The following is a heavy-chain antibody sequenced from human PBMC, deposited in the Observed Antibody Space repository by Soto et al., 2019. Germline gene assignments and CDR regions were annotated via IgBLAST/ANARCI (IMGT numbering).Heavy chain of an antibody. CDR3: ARGDSSGYYTATPAVY. CDR2: IYPGDSDT. D-gene: IGHD3-22*01. V-gene: IGHV5-51*01. J-gene: IGHJ4*02. CDR1: GYSFANYR. Sequence: GESLKISCSGSGYSFANYRIVWVRQMPGKGMEWMGIIYPGDSDTRYSPSFRGQVTISADKSISTAYLQWNNLKASDTAMYFCARGDSSGYYTATPAVYWGQGTQVTVSS.